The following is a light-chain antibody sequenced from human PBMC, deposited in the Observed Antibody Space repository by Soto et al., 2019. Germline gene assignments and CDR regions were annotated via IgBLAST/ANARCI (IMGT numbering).Light chain of an antibody. CDR1: SGPVFTSSY. V-gene: IGLV8-61*01. CDR3: LLYLGGGIWV. Sequence: QAVVTQEPSSSVSPGGTVTLTCGLSSGPVFTSSYPNWYQQTPGQAPRTLIFNTNTRSSGVPDRFSGSILGDKAALTITGAQADDDSYYYCLLYLGGGIWVFGGGTKLTVL. J-gene: IGLJ3*02. CDR2: NTN.